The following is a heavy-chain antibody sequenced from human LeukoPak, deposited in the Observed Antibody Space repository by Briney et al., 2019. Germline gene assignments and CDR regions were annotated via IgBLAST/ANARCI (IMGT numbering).Heavy chain of an antibody. CDR1: GFTFSSYA. CDR2: ISGSGGST. D-gene: IGHD6-19*01. J-gene: IGHJ4*02. Sequence: PGGSLRLSCAASGFTFSSYAMSWVRQAPGKGLEWVSVISGSGGSTYHADSVKGRFTISRDNSKNTLFLQMNSLRAEDTAVYYCAKAGEDSSGWYEVAYYFDYWGQGTLVTVSS. CDR3: AKAGEDSSGWYEVAYYFDY. V-gene: IGHV3-23*01.